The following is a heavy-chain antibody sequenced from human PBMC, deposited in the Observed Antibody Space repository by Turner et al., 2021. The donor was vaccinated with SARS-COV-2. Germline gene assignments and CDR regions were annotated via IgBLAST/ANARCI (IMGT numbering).Heavy chain of an antibody. Sequence: VQLQESGPGLVEPSETLSPTRTVSGGSISDYYWNWIRQPPGKGLEWIGYIYYSGSTNYNPSLKSRVTISVDTSKNQFSLKLSSVTAADTAVYYCARGLYFDWLPDYWGQGTLVTVSS. J-gene: IGHJ4*02. CDR3: ARGLYFDWLPDY. CDR1: GGSISDYY. D-gene: IGHD3-9*01. V-gene: IGHV4-59*01. CDR2: IYYSGST.